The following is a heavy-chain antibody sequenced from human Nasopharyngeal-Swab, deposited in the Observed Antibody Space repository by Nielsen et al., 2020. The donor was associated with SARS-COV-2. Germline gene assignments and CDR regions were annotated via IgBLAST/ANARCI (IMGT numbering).Heavy chain of an antibody. D-gene: IGHD3-16*01. V-gene: IGHV4-38-2*01. CDR2: IYHSGST. J-gene: IGHJ5*02. CDR3: ARLGEFDP. CDR1: GYSISSGYY. Sequence: GSLRLSCAVSGYSISSGYYWGWIRQPPGKGLEWIGSIYHSGSTYYNPSLKSRVTISVDTSKNQFSLKLSSVTAADTAVYYCARLGEFDPWGQGTLVTVSS.